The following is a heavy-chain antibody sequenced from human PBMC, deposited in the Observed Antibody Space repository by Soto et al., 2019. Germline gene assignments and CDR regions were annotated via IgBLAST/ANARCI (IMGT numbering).Heavy chain of an antibody. CDR2: INSDGST. CDR3: ARSGYSSAWEY. J-gene: IGHJ4*02. CDR1: GFLVNSAY. V-gene: IGHV3-53*01. D-gene: IGHD5-18*01. Sequence: EVQLVESGGGLIPPGGSLRLSCAASGFLVNSAYMTWVRQAPGKGLEWLSMINSDGSTLYAESVKGRFTISRDNSKNTLDLQLNSLRAEDTAMYYCARSGYSSAWEYWGQGTLVIVTS.